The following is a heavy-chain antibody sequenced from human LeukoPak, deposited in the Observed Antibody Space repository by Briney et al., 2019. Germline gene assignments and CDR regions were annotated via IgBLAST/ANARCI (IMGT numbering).Heavy chain of an antibody. V-gene: IGHV3-23*01. D-gene: IGHD2-2*01. CDR1: GFTFSSYA. J-gene: IGHJ5*02. CDR3: AKLFYIVVVPAAVSA. CDR2: ISGSGGST. Sequence: GGSLRLSCAASGFTFSSYAMSWVRQAPGKGLEWVSAISGSGGSTYYADSVRGWFTISRDNSKNTLYLQMNSLRAEDTAVYYCAKLFYIVVVPAAVSAWGQGTLVTVSS.